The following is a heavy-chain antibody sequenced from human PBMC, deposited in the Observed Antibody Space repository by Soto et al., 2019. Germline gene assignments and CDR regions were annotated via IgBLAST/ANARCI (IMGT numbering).Heavy chain of an antibody. CDR3: ARDADTAMVIYYYYYMDV. CDR1: GFTFSSYW. J-gene: IGHJ6*03. CDR2: IKQDGSEK. V-gene: IGHV3-7*01. D-gene: IGHD5-18*01. Sequence: PGGSLRLSCAASGFTFSSYWMSWVRQAPGKGLEWVANIKQDGSEKYYVDSVKGRFTISRDNAKNSLYLQMNSLRAEDTAVYYCARDADTAMVIYYYYYMDVSGKGTTVTVSS.